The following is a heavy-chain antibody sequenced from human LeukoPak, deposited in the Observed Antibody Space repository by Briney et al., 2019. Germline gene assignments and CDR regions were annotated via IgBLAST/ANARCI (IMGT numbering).Heavy chain of an antibody. D-gene: IGHD4-23*01. CDR3: ARVKGYYGGNSNWFDP. J-gene: IGHJ5*02. CDR2: IYHSGST. CDR1: GYSISSGYY. Sequence: PSETLSLTCTVSGYSISSGYYWGWIRQPPGKGLEWIGSIYHSGSTYYNPSLKSRVTISVDTSKNQFSLKLSSVTAADTAVYYCARVKGYYGGNSNWFDPWGQGTLVTVSS. V-gene: IGHV4-38-2*02.